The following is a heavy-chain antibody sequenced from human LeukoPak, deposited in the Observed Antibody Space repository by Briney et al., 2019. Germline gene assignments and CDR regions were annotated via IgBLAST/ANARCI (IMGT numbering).Heavy chain of an antibody. V-gene: IGHV3-21*01. D-gene: IGHD3-3*01. CDR1: GFTFSSYS. CDR3: ARDSSGLMYYHYYMDV. CDR2: ISSGSSYI. Sequence: GGSLRLSCAASGFTFSSYSMNWVRQAPGKGLEWVSSISSGSSYIYYADSVKGRFTISRDNAKNSLYLQMNSLRAEDTAVYYCARDSSGLMYYHYYMDVWGKGTTVTVSS. J-gene: IGHJ6*03.